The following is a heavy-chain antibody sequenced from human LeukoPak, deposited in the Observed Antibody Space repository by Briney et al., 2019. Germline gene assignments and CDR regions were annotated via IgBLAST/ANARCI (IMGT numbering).Heavy chain of an antibody. V-gene: IGHV3-30-3*01. Sequence: GGSLRLSCAAPGLTFSHYAMNWVRGAPGKGLEWGAVISSDGSNRFYADSVKGRFTVSRDNSKNTLYLQMNSLRVEDTAVYYCARDNDTDYSSSPGWFDSWGQGTLVTVSS. CDR3: ARDNDTDYSSSPGWFDS. D-gene: IGHD6-6*01. CDR2: ISSDGSNR. CDR1: GLTFSHYA. J-gene: IGHJ5*01.